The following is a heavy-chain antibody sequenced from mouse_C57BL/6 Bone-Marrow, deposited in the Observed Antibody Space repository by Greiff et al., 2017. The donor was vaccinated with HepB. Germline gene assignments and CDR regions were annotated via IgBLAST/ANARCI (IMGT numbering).Heavy chain of an antibody. CDR1: GYTFTEYT. CDR2: FYPGSGSI. Sequence: QVQLKESGAELVKPGASVKLSCKASGYTFTEYTIHWVKQRSGQGLEWIGWFYPGSGSIKYNEKFKDKATLTADKSSSTVYMELSRLTSEDSAVYFCARHALYYYGSRVPPFDYWGQGTTLTVSS. D-gene: IGHD1-1*01. CDR3: ARHALYYYGSRVPPFDY. J-gene: IGHJ2*01. V-gene: IGHV1-62-2*01.